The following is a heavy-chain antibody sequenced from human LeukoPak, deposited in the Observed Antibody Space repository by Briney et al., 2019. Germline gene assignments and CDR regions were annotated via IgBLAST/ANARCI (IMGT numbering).Heavy chain of an antibody. V-gene: IGHV3-9*01. CDR1: GFTFDDYA. D-gene: IGHD2-15*01. CDR3: AKGLCSAGSCYPYYYYGMDV. Sequence: GRSLGLSCAASGFTFDDYAMHWVRQAPGKGLEWVSTISWNSDKIGYVGSVKGRFTISRDNAKNSLYLQMNSLRTEDTAFYFCAKGLCSAGSCYPYYYYGMDVWGQGTTVTVSS. J-gene: IGHJ6*02. CDR2: ISWNSDKI.